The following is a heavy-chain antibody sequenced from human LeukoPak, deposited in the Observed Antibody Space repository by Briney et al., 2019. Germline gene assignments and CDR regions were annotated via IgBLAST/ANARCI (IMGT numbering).Heavy chain of an antibody. Sequence: SETLSLTCTVSGGSISSSSYYWGWIRQPPGKGLEWIGSLYYSGSTYYNPSLKSRVTISVDTSKNQFSLKLSSVTAADTAVYYCARGGGDDDIFDEANWFDPWGQGTLVTVSS. CDR3: ARGGGDDDIFDEANWFDP. J-gene: IGHJ5*02. V-gene: IGHV4-39*01. CDR2: LYYSGST. D-gene: IGHD3-9*01. CDR1: GGSISSSSYY.